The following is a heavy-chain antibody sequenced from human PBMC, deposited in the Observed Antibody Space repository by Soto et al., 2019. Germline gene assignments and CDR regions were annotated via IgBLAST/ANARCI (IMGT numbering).Heavy chain of an antibody. CDR1: GFTFSSYS. V-gene: IGHV3-21*01. J-gene: IGHJ4*02. CDR2: ISSSSSYI. CDR3: ARDLDYYDSSGYRGSAG. D-gene: IGHD3-22*01. Sequence: EVQLVESGGGLVKPGGSLRLSCAASGFTFSSYSMNWVRQAPGKGLEWVSSISSSSSYIYYADSVKGRFTISRDNAKNSLYLQMNSLRAEDTAVYYCARDLDYYDSSGYRGSAGWGQGTLVTVSS.